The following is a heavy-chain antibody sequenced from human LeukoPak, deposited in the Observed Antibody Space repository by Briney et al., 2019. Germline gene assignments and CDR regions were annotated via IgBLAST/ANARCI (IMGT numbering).Heavy chain of an antibody. CDR2: INGATGNT. CDR1: GYTFTNHA. J-gene: IGHJ6*02. Sequence: EASVKLSCKASGYTFTNHALHWVRQAPGEGLEWMAWINGATGNTEYSQKFQARVTITRDTSASTAYMELSSLRSEDTAVYYCARSIIIVPNTSYYYYYMDVWGQGTTVTVSS. CDR3: ARSIIIVPNTSYYYYYMDV. D-gene: IGHD2/OR15-2a*01. V-gene: IGHV1-3*01.